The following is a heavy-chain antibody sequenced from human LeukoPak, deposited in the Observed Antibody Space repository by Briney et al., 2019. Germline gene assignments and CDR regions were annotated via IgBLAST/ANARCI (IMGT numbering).Heavy chain of an antibody. D-gene: IGHD3-16*01. J-gene: IGHJ5*02. V-gene: IGHV3-53*01. CDR3: VTRLA. CDR1: GFTVSSNY. Sequence: GGSLRLSCAATGFTVSSNYMSWVRQAPGKGLDWVSMIYSGGSTNYADSVKGRFTISRDSSKNTLYLQMNSLRAEDTAVYYCVTRLAWGQGTLVTVSS. CDR2: IYSGGST.